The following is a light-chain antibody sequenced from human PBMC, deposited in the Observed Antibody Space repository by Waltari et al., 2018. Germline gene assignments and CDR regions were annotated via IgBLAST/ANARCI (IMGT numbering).Light chain of an antibody. CDR2: DVS. V-gene: IGLV2-14*03. CDR3: SSYISSSTLEL. J-gene: IGLJ2*01. CDR1: SSDVGAYNY. Sequence: QSALTQPASVSGSPGQSITISCTGTSSDVGAYNYVPWSQQPPGKAPNLMIFDVSNRPSGVSNRFAGSKSGNTASLTSSGLQAEDEAGYYCSSYISSSTLELFGGGTSLTVL.